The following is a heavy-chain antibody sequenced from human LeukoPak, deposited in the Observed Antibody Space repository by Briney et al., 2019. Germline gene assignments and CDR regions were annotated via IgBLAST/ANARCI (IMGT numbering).Heavy chain of an antibody. V-gene: IGHV3-21*01. CDR3: ARDQFGGSSWYEGY. Sequence: KPGGSLRLSCAASGFTFSSYSMNWVRQAPGKGLEWASSISSSSSYIYYADSVKGRFTISRDNAKNSLYLQMNSLRAEDTAVYYCARDQFGGSSWYEGYWGQGTLVTVSS. CDR1: GFTFSSYS. CDR2: ISSSSSYI. J-gene: IGHJ4*02. D-gene: IGHD6-13*01.